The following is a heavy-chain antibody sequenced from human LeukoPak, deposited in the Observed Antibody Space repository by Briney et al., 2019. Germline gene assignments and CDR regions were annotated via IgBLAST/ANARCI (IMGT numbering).Heavy chain of an antibody. CDR2: INPNSGGT. V-gene: IGHV1-2*02. J-gene: IGHJ4*02. CDR1: GYTFTGYY. D-gene: IGHD1-26*01. CDR3: ARDQWKVGATKTNY. Sequence: ASVKVSCKASGYTFTGYYMHWVRQAPGQGLEWMGWINPNSGGTNYAQKFQGRVTMTRDTSIRTAYMELSRLRSDDTAVYYCARDQWKVGATKTNYWGQGTLVTVSS.